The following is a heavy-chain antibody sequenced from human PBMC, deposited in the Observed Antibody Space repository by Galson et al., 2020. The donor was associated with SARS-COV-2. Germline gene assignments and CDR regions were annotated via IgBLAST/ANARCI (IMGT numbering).Heavy chain of an antibody. CDR3: AGSQGTLDLYGMDV. J-gene: IGHJ6*02. CDR1: GGSISSYY. Sequence: SETLSLTCTVSGGSISSYYWSWIRQPPGKGLEWIGYIYYSGSTNYNPSLKIRVTISVDTSKNQFSLKLSFVTAADTAVYYCAGSQGTLDLYGMDVWGQGTTVTVFS. CDR2: IYYSGST. V-gene: IGHV4-59*01. D-gene: IGHD3-3*01.